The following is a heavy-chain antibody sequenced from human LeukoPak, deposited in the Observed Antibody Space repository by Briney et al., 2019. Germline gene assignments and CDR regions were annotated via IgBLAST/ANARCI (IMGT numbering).Heavy chain of an antibody. J-gene: IGHJ4*02. CDR2: INAGNGNT. Sequence: WASVKVSCKASEYTFTDYAINWVRQAPGQRLEWMGWINAGNGNTRYSQRFQGRVTITRDTSASTAHMELSSLTSEDTAVYYCARGRWSATTASYYLDFWGQGTLVTVSS. D-gene: IGHD5-24*01. CDR1: EYTFTDYA. CDR3: ARGRWSATTASYYLDF. V-gene: IGHV1-3*01.